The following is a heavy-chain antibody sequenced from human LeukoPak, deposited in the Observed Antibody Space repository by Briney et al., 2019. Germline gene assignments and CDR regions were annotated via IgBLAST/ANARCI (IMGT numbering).Heavy chain of an antibody. Sequence: ASAKVSCKASGYTFTGYYMHWLRQAPGQGLEWMGWINPNSGGTNYAQKFQGRVTMTRDTSISTAYMELSRLRSDDTAVYYCAREGDSSDQDAFDIWGQGTMVTVSS. CDR1: GYTFTGYY. J-gene: IGHJ3*02. D-gene: IGHD3-22*01. V-gene: IGHV1-2*02. CDR2: INPNSGGT. CDR3: AREGDSSDQDAFDI.